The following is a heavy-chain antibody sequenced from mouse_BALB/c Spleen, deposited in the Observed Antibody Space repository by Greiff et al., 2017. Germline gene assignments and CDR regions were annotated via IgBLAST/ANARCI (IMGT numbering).Heavy chain of an antibody. J-gene: IGHJ2*01. CDR2: INPYNDGT. CDR3: AMGNYFYYFDY. CDR1: GYTFTSYV. Sequence: VQLQQSGPELVKPGASVKMSCKASGYTFTSYVMHWVKQKPGQGLEWIGYINPYNDGTKYNEKFKGKATLTSDKSSSTAYMELSSLTSEDSAVYYCAMGNYFYYFDYWGQGTTLTVSS. D-gene: IGHD2-1*01. V-gene: IGHV1-14*01.